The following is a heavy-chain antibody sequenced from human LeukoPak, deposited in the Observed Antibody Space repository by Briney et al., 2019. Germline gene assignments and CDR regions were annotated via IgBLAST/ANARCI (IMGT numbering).Heavy chain of an antibody. Sequence: GGSLRLSCAASGFSFSSYEMNWVRQAPGKGLEWISYISASGTLTHYADSVEGRFTISRDNAKNSLYLQMNSLRAEDTAVYYCARDFSSWYYYYYYMDVWGKGTTVTVSS. J-gene: IGHJ6*03. CDR2: ISASGTLT. V-gene: IGHV3-48*03. D-gene: IGHD6-13*01. CDR1: GFSFSSYE. CDR3: ARDFSSWYYYYYYMDV.